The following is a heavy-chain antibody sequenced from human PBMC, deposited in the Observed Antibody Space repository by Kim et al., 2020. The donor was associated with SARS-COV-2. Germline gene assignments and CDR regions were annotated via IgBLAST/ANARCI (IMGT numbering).Heavy chain of an antibody. V-gene: IGHV3-30*04. Sequence: GGSLRLSCAASGFTFSSYAMHWVRQAPVKGLAWVAVISYSVITNYYSDSVKGRFTIARDHSKPTLYRQMNSLRAEDTAVYYCARGVGPPLFLLVTPSNWFDPWGQGTLVTVSS. CDR3: ARGVGPPLFLLVTPSNWFDP. CDR2: ISYSVITN. D-gene: IGHD3-3*01. CDR1: GFTFSSYA. J-gene: IGHJ5*02.